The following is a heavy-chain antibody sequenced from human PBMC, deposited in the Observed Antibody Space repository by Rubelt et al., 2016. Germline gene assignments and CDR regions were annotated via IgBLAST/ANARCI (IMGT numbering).Heavy chain of an antibody. D-gene: IGHD3-10*01. CDR1: GFTFSNYA. J-gene: IGHJ4*02. V-gene: IGHV3-23*01. Sequence: VQPGGSLRLSCAASGFTFSNYAMNWVRQAPGKGLEWVAAISESGDRTHNAESVKGRVTTSRDNSKNTLYLQLSSLRAEDTAIYYCAKAQITKDRGLVPMTGFDFWGQGTLVTVSS. CDR3: AKAQITKDRGLVPMTGFDF. CDR2: ISESGDRT.